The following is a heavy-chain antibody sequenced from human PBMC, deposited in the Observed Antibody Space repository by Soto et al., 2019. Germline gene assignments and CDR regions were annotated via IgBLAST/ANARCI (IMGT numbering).Heavy chain of an antibody. CDR3: SRDGDFYGLDV. D-gene: IGHD3-3*01. Sequence: HPGGSLRFSCTFSGFTSDDYDYALTWVRQAPGKGLQWLGLIRGSTYGGTTEYAASVKGRFTISRDDSKGITYLQMNSLKTEDTAVYYCSRDGDFYGLDVWGQGTTVTVSS. V-gene: IGHV3-49*04. CDR2: IRGSTYGGTT. CDR1: GFTSDDYDYA. J-gene: IGHJ6*02.